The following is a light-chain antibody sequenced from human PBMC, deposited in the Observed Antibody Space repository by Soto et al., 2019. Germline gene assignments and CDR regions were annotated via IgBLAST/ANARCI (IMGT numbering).Light chain of an antibody. Sequence: QSVLTQPPSASGSPGQSVTISCTGTSSDVDGYNYFSWYHQHPGNAPHLMIYEVNKRPSGVPDRFAGSNSGNTASLTVSGHHAEDEAYYYCSSYAGSNNGVFGGGTKLTVL. V-gene: IGLV2-8*01. CDR3: SSYAGSNNGV. CDR2: EVN. CDR1: SSDVDGYNY. J-gene: IGLJ3*02.